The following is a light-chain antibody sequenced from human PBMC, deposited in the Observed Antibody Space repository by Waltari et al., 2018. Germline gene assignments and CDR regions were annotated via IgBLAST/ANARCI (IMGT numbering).Light chain of an antibody. V-gene: IGLV1-44*01. CDR2: GNN. CDR3: ATWDDYLRGV. J-gene: IGLJ3*02. Sequence: QSVLTQPPSASGTPGQRVTISCSGSSSNIGTNTVNWYQQVPGAAPKLLIYGNNQRPSGVPYRFSGSKSGTSASLAISGLQSEDEADYYCATWDDYLRGVFGGGTKLTVL. CDR1: SSNIGTNT.